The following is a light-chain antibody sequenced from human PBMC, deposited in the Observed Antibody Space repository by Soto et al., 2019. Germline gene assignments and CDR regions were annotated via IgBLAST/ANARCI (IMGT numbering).Light chain of an antibody. J-gene: IGLJ1*01. V-gene: IGLV2-23*02. CDR3: CSYAGSSSPLI. CDR2: EVS. CDR1: RSDVGSYNL. Sequence: HSVLTQRASVSGFPGQSITISCTRNRSDVGSYNLVSWYQQHPGKAPKLMIYEVSKRPSGVSNRFSGSKSGNTASLTISGFQAEDEADYYCCSYAGSSSPLIFGTGTKVTVL.